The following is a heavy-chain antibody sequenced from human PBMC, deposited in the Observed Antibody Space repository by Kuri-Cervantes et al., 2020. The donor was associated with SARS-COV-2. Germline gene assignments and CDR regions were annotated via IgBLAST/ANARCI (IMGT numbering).Heavy chain of an antibody. V-gene: IGHV1-46*01. CDR1: GYTFTSYY. CDR2: INPSGGST. J-gene: IGHJ1*01. CDR3: ATEPFDFQH. Sequence: ASVKVSCKASGYTFTSYYMHWVRQAPGQGLEWMGIINPSGGSTSYAQKFQGRVTMTEDTSTDTAYMELGSLRSEDTAVYYCATEPFDFQHWGQGTLVTVSS.